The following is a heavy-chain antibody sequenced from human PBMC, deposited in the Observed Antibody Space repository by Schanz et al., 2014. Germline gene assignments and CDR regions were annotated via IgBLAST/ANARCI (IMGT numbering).Heavy chain of an antibody. J-gene: IGHJ4*02. CDR1: GFSLDIFA. CDR3: ARGGSGSHYRLDY. CDR2: MNESHSTI. V-gene: IGHV3-23*01. Sequence: VQLLESGGGLGQPGGSLRLSCATSGFSLDIFAVSWVRQAPGKGLEWVSAMNESHSTIYYADSVRGRFTISRDNSKNTLYLQMNSLRAEDTGLYFCARGGSGSHYRLDYWGQGTLVTVSS. D-gene: IGHD1-26*01.